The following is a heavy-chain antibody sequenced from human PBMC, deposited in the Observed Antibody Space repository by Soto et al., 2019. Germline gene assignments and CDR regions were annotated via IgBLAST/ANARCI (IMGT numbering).Heavy chain of an antibody. CDR3: RGGKGLSGEY. CDR2: IKQDGNDK. V-gene: IGHV3-7*05. D-gene: IGHD3-10*01. CDR1: GFTFNNYW. Sequence: EVQLVESGGGLVQPGGSLRLSCAASGFTFNNYWMSWVRQAPGKGLEWVANIKQDGNDKYYVDSVKGRFTISRDNAKNSTFPAKNSREAEGTGDYYLRGGKGLSGEYWGQGTLVTVSS. J-gene: IGHJ4*02.